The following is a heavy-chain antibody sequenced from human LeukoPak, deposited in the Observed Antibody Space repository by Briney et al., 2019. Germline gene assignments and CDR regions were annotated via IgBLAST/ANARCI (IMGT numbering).Heavy chain of an antibody. J-gene: IGHJ6*01. D-gene: IGHD1-26*01. Sequence: GESLRLSCAASGFTFSSYAMSWVRQAPGKGLEWVSGISTSGGSSSYADSVKGRFTISRDNSKNTLYLEMNSLRAEDTAIYYCAKMKGHPLPKYYMDVWGQGTTVTVSS. CDR2: ISTSGGSS. V-gene: IGHV3-23*01. CDR1: GFTFSSYA. CDR3: AKMKGHPLPKYYMDV.